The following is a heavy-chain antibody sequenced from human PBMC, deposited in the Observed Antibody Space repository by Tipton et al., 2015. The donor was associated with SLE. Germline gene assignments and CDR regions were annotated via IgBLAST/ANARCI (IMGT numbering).Heavy chain of an antibody. CDR2: IYYSGSS. CDR1: GGSISSSSYY. D-gene: IGHD5-12*01. CDR3: AKVDGATGRDA. Sequence: TLSLTCTVSGGSISSSSYYWGWIRQPPGKGLEWIGRIYYSGSSYYNPSLKSRVTMSRDASKNQFSLRLDSVTAADTAVYYCAKVDGATGRDAWGQGTLVTVSS. V-gene: IGHV4-39*07. J-gene: IGHJ5*02.